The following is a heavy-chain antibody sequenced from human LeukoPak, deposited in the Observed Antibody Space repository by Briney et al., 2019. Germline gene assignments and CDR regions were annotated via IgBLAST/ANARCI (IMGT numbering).Heavy chain of an antibody. J-gene: IGHJ3*02. D-gene: IGHD2-2*01. V-gene: IGHV1-2*02. CDR2: INPNSGGT. Sequence: ASVKVSCKASGYTFTGYYMHWVRQAPGQGLEWMGWINPNSGGTNYAQKFQGRVTMTRDTSISTAYMELSRLRSGDTGVYYCAREINVPGFDAFDIWGQGTMVTVSS. CDR1: GYTFTGYY. CDR3: AREINVPGFDAFDI.